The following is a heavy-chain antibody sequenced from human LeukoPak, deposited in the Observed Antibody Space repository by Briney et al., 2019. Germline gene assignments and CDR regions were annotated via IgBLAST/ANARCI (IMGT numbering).Heavy chain of an antibody. D-gene: IGHD3-22*01. CDR2: IIPIFGTT. Sequence: SVKVSCKASGGTFSSYAISWVRQAPGQGPKWMGGIIPIFGTTNYAQKFQGRVTITADESTSTAFMELSSLRSEDTAVYYCARASRNYDSSALGLSELDYWGQGTLVTVSS. V-gene: IGHV1-69*01. CDR1: GGTFSSYA. J-gene: IGHJ4*02. CDR3: ARASRNYDSSALGLSELDY.